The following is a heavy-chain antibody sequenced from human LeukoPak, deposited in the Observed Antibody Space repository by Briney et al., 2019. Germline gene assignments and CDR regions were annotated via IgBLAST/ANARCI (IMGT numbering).Heavy chain of an antibody. CDR2: ISGSGGST. CDR1: AFSDKSNY. D-gene: IGHD3-16*01. V-gene: IGHV3-23*01. CDR3: AKERGIVGFDY. Sequence: PGGSLRLSCVASAFSDKSNYMSWVRQAPGKGLEWVSAISGSGGSTYYADPVKGRFTISRDNSKNTLYLQMNSLRAEDTAVYYCAKERGIVGFDYWGQGTLVTVSS. J-gene: IGHJ4*02.